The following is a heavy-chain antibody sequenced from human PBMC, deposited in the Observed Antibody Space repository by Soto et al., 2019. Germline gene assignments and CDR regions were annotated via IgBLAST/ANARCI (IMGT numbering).Heavy chain of an antibody. V-gene: IGHV3-64*04. Sequence: GGSLRLSCSASGFTFGSYAFHWVRQAPGKGLEYVSAINHNGVNRYYADSVKGRFTISRDNSKNTLFLQMNSLRADDTAVYYCAKDLRGFSNWLDPWGQGTLVTVSS. J-gene: IGHJ5*02. CDR2: INHNGVNR. CDR3: AKDLRGFSNWLDP. D-gene: IGHD3-10*01. CDR1: GFTFGSYA.